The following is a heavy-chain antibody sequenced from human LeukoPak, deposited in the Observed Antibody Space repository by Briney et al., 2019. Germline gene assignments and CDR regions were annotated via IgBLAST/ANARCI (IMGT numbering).Heavy chain of an antibody. V-gene: IGHV3-33*01. D-gene: IGHD1-20*01. CDR2: IWYDGSNK. J-gene: IGHJ3*02. CDR1: GFTYSSYG. CDR3: AREGITGTLGAFDI. Sequence: GGSLRLSRAASGFTYSSYGMHWVRHAPAKGREWVAVIWYDGSNKYYADSVKGRFTISRDNSKNTLYLQMNSLRAEDTAVYYCAREGITGTLGAFDIWGQGTMVTVSS.